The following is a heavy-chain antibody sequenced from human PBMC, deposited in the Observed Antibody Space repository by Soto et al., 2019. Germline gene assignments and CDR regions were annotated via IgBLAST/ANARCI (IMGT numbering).Heavy chain of an antibody. CDR3: ARQGSSSGYPFDY. D-gene: IGHD6-25*01. V-gene: IGHV1-69*02. J-gene: IGHJ4*02. CDR2: IIPILGIA. Sequence: QVQLVQSGAEVKKPGSSVKVSCKASGGTFSSYTISWVRQAPGQGLEWMGRIIPILGIANYAQKFQGRVTITADKSTSTAYMELSSLRSEDTAVYYCARQGSSSGYPFDYWGQGTLVTVSS. CDR1: GGTFSSYT.